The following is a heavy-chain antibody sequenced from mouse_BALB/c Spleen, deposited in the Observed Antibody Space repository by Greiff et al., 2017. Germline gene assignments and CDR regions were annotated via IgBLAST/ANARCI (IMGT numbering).Heavy chain of an antibody. J-gene: IGHJ4*01. D-gene: IGHD2-2*01. CDR3: ARGYGYSLYAMDY. CDR1: GFSLTGYG. CDR2: IWGDGST. Sequence: VHLVESGPGLVAPSQSLSITCTVSGFSLTGYGVNWVRQPPGKGLEWLGMIWGDGSTDYNSALKSRLSISKDNSKSQVFLKMNSLQTDDTARYYCARGYGYSLYAMDYWGQGTSVTVSS. V-gene: IGHV2-6-7*01.